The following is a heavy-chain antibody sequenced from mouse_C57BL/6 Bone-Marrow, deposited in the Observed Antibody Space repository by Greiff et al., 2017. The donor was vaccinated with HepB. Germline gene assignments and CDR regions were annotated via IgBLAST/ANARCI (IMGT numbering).Heavy chain of an antibody. Sequence: VQLQQSGPELVKPGASVKIPCKASGYTFTDYNMDWVKQSHGKSLEWIGDINPNNGGTIYNQKFKGKATLTVDKSSSTAYMELRSLTSEDTAVYYCARGNYYGSSWQNYFDYWGQGTTLTVSS. J-gene: IGHJ2*01. D-gene: IGHD1-1*01. V-gene: IGHV1-18*01. CDR1: GYTFTDYN. CDR3: ARGNYYGSSWQNYFDY. CDR2: INPNNGGT.